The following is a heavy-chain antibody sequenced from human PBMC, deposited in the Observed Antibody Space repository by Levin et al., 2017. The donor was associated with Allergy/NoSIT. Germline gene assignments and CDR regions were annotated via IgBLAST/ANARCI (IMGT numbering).Heavy chain of an antibody. D-gene: IGHD6-13*01. CDR2: ISTVSTYT. Sequence: PGGSLRLSCAVSGFRFSDYYMGWVRQAPGKGLEWVSSISTVSTYTHYADSVKGRFTVSRDNAKNSLFLEMDSLRAEDTGVYYCARDHISSWYEARTLDAFDMWGQGTTVTVSS. CDR3: ARDHISSWYEARTLDAFDM. J-gene: IGHJ3*02. V-gene: IGHV3-11*05. CDR1: GFRFSDYY.